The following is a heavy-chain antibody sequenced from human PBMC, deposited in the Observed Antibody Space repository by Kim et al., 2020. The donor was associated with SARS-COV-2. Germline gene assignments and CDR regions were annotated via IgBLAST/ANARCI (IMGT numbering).Heavy chain of an antibody. Sequence: ASVKVSCKASGYTFTSYGISWVRQAPGQGLEWMGWISAYNGNTNYAQKLQGRVTMTTDTSTSTAYMELRSLRSDDTAVYYCARVVRRRGIVVVIQGTQTFDIWGQGTMVTVSS. D-gene: IGHD2-21*01. V-gene: IGHV1-18*04. CDR2: ISAYNGNT. J-gene: IGHJ3*02. CDR1: GYTFTSYG. CDR3: ARVVRRRGIVVVIQGTQTFDI.